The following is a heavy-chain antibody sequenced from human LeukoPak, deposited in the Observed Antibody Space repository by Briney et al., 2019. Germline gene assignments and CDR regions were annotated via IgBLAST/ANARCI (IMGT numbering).Heavy chain of an antibody. CDR3: ARVITIFGVVRYGMDV. J-gene: IGHJ6*02. D-gene: IGHD3-3*01. CDR1: CYTFTSYG. V-gene: IGHV1-18*01. CDR2: ISAYNGNT. Sequence: EASVKVSCKASCYTFTSYGISWVRQAPGQGLEWMGWISAYNGNTNYAQKLQGRVTMTTDTSTSTAYMELRSLRSDDTAVYYCARVITIFGVVRYGMDVWGQGTTVTVSS.